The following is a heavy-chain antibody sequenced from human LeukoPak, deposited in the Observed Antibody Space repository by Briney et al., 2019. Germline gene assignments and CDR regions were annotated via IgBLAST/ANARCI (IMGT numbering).Heavy chain of an antibody. CDR2: ISHTGST. Sequence: PSGTLSLTCTVSTGPITSTKWWSWVRQPPGKGLEWIGEISHTGSTNYNPSFNSRVTMSVDKSKNQFFLNLKSVTAADTALYYCASSSLVVVVTYGFDIWGRGTAVTVSS. CDR3: ASSSLVVVVTYGFDI. J-gene: IGHJ3*02. V-gene: IGHV4-4*02. D-gene: IGHD2-21*01. CDR1: TGPITSTKW.